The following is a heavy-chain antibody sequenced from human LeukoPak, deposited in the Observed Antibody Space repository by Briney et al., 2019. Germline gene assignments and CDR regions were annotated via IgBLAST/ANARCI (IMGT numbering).Heavy chain of an antibody. D-gene: IGHD6-19*01. CDR2: IYHSGST. CDR3: ARQYSSGWYADY. CDR1: GGSISSSNW. Sequence: SETLSLTCAVSGGSISSSNWWSWVRQPPGKGLEWVGEIYHSGSTNYNPFLKSRVTISVDRSKNQFSLKLSSVTAADTAVYYCARQYSSGWYADYWGQGTLVTVSS. J-gene: IGHJ4*02. V-gene: IGHV4-4*02.